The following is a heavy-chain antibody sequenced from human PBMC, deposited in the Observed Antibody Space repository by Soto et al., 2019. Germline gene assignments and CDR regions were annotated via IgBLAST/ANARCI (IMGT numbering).Heavy chain of an antibody. J-gene: IGHJ6*02. CDR3: AIVADPYYYYGMDV. CDR2: IKQDGSEK. V-gene: IGHV3-7*05. CDR1: GFTFSSYW. D-gene: IGHD6-25*01. Sequence: EVQLVESGGGLVQPGGSLRLSCAASGFTFSSYWMSWVRQAPGKGLEWVANIKQDGSEKYYVDSVKGRFTISRDNAKNSLYLQMNTLRAEDTAVYYCAIVADPYYYYGMDVWGQGTTVTLSS.